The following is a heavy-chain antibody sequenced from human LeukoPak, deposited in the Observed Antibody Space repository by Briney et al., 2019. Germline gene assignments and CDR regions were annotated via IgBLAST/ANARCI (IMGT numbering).Heavy chain of an antibody. CDR2: ISGSGGST. CDR3: AKDLPKGIVVVPAFDF. CDR1: GFTFSSYA. V-gene: IGHV3-23*01. D-gene: IGHD2-2*01. Sequence: GGSLRLSCAASGFTFSSYAMSWVRQAPGKGLEWVSAISGSGGSTYYADSVKGRFTISRDNSKNTLYLQMNSLRAEDTAVYYCAKDLPKGIVVVPAFDFWGQGTLVTVSS. J-gene: IGHJ4*02.